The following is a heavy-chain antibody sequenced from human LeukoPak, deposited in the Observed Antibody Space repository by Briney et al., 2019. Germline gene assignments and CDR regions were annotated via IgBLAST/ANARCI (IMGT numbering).Heavy chain of an antibody. D-gene: IGHD6-19*01. J-gene: IGHJ4*02. CDR1: GFTFSTYW. CDR3: ARDLTFSVLAVVAPESYFDY. CDR2: IKHDRSEM. V-gene: IGHV3-7*01. Sequence: GGSLRLSCAAAGFTFSTYWMSWVRQAPGKGLEWGANIKHDRSEMYYEDSVKGRFTISRDNAKNSLYLQMTSLRAEDTAVYYCARDLTFSVLAVVAPESYFDYWGQGTLVTVSS.